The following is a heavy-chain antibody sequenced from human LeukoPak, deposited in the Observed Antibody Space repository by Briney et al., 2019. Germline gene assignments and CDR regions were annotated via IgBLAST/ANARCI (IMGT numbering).Heavy chain of an antibody. V-gene: IGHV4-39*01. D-gene: IGHD3-10*01. J-gene: IGHJ4*02. CDR1: GGSISSSSHY. CDR2: IYYSGST. CDR3: ASGEAREFIDY. Sequence: SENLSLTCTVSGGSISSSSHYWGWIRQPPGKGLEWIGSIYYSGSTYYNPSLKSRVTISVDTSKNQFSLKLSSVTAADTAVYYCASGEAREFIDYWGQGTLVTVSS.